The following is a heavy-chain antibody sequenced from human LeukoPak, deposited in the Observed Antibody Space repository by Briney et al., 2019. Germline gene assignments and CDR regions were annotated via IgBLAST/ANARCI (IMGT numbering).Heavy chain of an antibody. V-gene: IGHV4-4*07. J-gene: IGHJ5*02. CDR2: IYTSGST. CDR1: GGSISSYY. D-gene: IGHD1-1*01. CDR3: ARWGSRVQKKRWFDP. Sequence: ASETLSLTCTVSGGSISSYYWSWIRQPAGKGLEWIGRIYTSGSTNYNPSLKSRVTMSVDTSKNQFSLKLSSVTAADTAVYYCARWGSRVQKKRWFDPWGQGTLVTVSS.